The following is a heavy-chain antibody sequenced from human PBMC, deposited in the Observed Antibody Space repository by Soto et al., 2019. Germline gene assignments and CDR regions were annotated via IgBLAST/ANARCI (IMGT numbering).Heavy chain of an antibody. D-gene: IGHD3-22*01. J-gene: IGHJ2*01. CDR1: GGTFSSYA. V-gene: IGHV1-69*01. Sequence: QVQLVQSGAEVKKPGSSVKVSCKASGGTFSSYAISWVRQAPGQGLEWMGGIIPIFGTANYAQKFQGRVTITADESTSTAYMELSSLRSEDTAVYYCASYYYDSSGTPWDWYFDLWGRGNLVTVSS. CDR3: ASYYYDSSGTPWDWYFDL. CDR2: IIPIFGTA.